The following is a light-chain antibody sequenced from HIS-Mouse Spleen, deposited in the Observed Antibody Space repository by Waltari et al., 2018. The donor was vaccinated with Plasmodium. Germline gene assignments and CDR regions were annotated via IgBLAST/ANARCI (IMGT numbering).Light chain of an antibody. J-gene: IGLJ3*02. CDR1: ALPKKY. Sequence: SYELTQPPSVSVSPGQNATLTCSGAALPKKYSYWYQQKSGQAPVLVIYEDSKRPSGIPERFSGSSSGTMATLTISGAQVEDEADYYCYSTDSSGNHRVFGGGTKLTVL. CDR3: YSTDSSGNHRV. CDR2: EDS. V-gene: IGLV3-10*01.